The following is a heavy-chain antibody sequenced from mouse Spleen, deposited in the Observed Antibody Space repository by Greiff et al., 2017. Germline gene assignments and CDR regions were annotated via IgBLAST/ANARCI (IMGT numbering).Heavy chain of an antibody. D-gene: IGHD2-3*01. CDR3: ARGGLLKDAMDY. V-gene: IGHV1-19*01. CDR2: INPYNGGT. CDR1: GYTFTDYY. J-gene: IGHJ4*01. Sequence: VQLQESGPVLVKPGASVKMSCKASGYTFTDYYMNWVKQSHGKSLEWIGVINPYNGGTSYNQKFKGKATLTVDKSSSTAYMELNSLTSEDSAVYYCARGGLLKDAMDYWGQGTSVTVSS.